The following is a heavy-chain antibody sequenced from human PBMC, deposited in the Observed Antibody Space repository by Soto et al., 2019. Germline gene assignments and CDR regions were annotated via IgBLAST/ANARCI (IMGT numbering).Heavy chain of an antibody. CDR3: ARTYCGGDCSIRVDAFDI. D-gene: IGHD2-21*02. CDR2: ISSSSSTI. V-gene: IGHV3-48*02. CDR1: GFTFSSYS. J-gene: IGHJ3*02. Sequence: GGSLRLSCAASGFTFSSYSMNWVRQAPGKGLEWVSYISSSSSTIYYADSWKGRFTISRDNAKNSLYLQMNSLRDEDTAVYYCARTYCGGDCSIRVDAFDIWGQGTMVTVSS.